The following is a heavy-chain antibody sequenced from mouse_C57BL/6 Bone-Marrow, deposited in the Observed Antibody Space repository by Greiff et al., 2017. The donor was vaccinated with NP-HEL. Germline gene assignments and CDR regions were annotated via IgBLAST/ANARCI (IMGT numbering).Heavy chain of an antibody. J-gene: IGHJ2*01. D-gene: IGHD1-1*01. V-gene: IGHV1-54*01. CDR1: GYAFTNYL. Sequence: VKLQESGAELVRPGTSVKVSCKASGYAFTNYLIEWVKQRPGQGLEWIGVINPGSGGTNYTEKFKGKATLTADKSSSTAYMQLSSLTSEDSAVYFCARDYYGSLYYFDDWGQGTTLTVSS. CDR3: ARDYYGSLYYFDD. CDR2: INPGSGGT.